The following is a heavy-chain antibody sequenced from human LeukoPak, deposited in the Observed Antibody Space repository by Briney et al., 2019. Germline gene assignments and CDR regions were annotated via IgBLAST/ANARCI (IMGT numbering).Heavy chain of an antibody. V-gene: IGHV4-30-2*01. CDR2: IYHSGST. J-gene: IGHJ4*02. Sequence: SETLSLTCAVSGGSVSGGGYSWSWIRQPPGKGLEWIGYIYHSGSTYYNSSLKSRVTISVDRSKNQFSLKLSSVSAADTAVYYCARVSSGGYFDDWGQGTLVPVSS. CDR3: ARVSSGGYFDD. D-gene: IGHD3-16*01. CDR1: GGSVSGGGYS.